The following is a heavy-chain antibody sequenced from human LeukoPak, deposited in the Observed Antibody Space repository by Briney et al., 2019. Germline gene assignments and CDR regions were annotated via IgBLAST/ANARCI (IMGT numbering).Heavy chain of an antibody. CDR1: GFTFSSYG. J-gene: IGHJ4*02. V-gene: IGHV3-30*18. CDR3: AKDLMVRGVTGDY. CDR2: ISYDGSNK. D-gene: IGHD3-10*01. Sequence: GRSLRLSCVASGFTFSSYGMHWVRQAPGKGLEWVAVISYDGSNKYYADSVKGRFTISRDNSKNTLYLQMNSLRAEDTAVYYCAKDLMVRGVTGDYWGQGTLVTVSS.